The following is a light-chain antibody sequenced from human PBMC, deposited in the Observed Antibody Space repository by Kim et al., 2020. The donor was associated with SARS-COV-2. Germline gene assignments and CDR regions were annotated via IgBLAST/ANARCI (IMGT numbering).Light chain of an antibody. Sequence: LSPEERATRSCRASQSVSSTLAWYQQRPGQAPRLLIDGASNRATGIPDRFSGSGSGTDFTLTISRLEPEDFAVYYCQQYGSLPFTFGPGTKVDIK. CDR1: QSVSST. CDR2: GAS. J-gene: IGKJ3*01. V-gene: IGKV3-20*01. CDR3: QQYGSLPFT.